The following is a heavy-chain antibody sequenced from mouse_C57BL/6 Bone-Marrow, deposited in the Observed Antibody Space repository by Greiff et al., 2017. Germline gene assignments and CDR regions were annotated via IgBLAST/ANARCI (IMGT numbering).Heavy chain of an antibody. CDR2: IDPSDSYT. V-gene: IGHV1-69*01. CDR3: ARDRHAAWFAY. D-gene: IGHD3-1*01. CDR1: GYTFTSYW. J-gene: IGHJ3*01. Sequence: QVQLQQPGAELVMPGASVKLSCKASGYTFTSYWMHWVKQRPGQGLEWIGEIDPSDSYTNYNQKFKGKSTLTVDKSSSTAYMQLSSLTSEDSAVYYCARDRHAAWFAYWGQGTLVTVSA.